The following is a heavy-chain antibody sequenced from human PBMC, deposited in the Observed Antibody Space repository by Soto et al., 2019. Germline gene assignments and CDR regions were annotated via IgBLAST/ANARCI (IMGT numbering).Heavy chain of an antibody. Sequence: PGGSLRLSCVASGFTFSSYGMHWVRQAPGKGLEWVAVIWYDGSNKYYADSVKGRFTISRDNSKNTLYLQMNSLRAEDTAVYYCAREHFSGSYYDYWGQGTLVTVSS. CDR3: AREHFSGSYYDY. J-gene: IGHJ4*02. D-gene: IGHD1-26*01. CDR2: IWYDGSNK. CDR1: GFTFSSYG. V-gene: IGHV3-33*01.